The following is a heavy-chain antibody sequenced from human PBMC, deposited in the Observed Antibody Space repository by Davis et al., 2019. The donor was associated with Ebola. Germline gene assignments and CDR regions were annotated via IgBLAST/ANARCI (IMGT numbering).Heavy chain of an antibody. V-gene: IGHV1-69*05. CDR1: GGTFSSYA. Sequence: AASVKVSCKASGGTFSSYAISWVRQAPGQGLEWMGGIIPIFGTANYAQKLQGRVTMTTDTSTSTAYMELRSLRSDDTAVYYCARGDLGYCSGGSCRPIYYYYGMDVWGQGTTVTVSS. J-gene: IGHJ6*02. CDR3: ARGDLGYCSGGSCRPIYYYYGMDV. D-gene: IGHD2-15*01. CDR2: IIPIFGTA.